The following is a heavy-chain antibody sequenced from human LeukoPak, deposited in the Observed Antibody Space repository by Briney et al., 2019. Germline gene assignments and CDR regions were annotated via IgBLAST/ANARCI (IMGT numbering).Heavy chain of an antibody. CDR1: GYTFTGYY. J-gene: IGHJ6*02. D-gene: IGHD6-13*01. CDR2: INPNSGGT. Sequence: GASVKVSCTASGYTFTGYYMHWVRQAPGQGLEWMGWINPNSGGTNYAQKFQGRVTMTRDTSISTAYMELSRLRSDDTAVYYCARDQVGYSQIENYYYGMDVWGQGTTVTVSS. V-gene: IGHV1-2*02. CDR3: ARDQVGYSQIENYYYGMDV.